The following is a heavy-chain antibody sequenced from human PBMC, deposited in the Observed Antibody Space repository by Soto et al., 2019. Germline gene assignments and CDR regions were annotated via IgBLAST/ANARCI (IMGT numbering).Heavy chain of an antibody. Sequence: SDTLSLTCAFCSSSISSINWWSWVRQLPGKGLEWIGETHHSGTTNYNPSLKSRVTISVDKSKNQFSLKLSSVTAADTAVYYCAREGSGSSFFDYWGQGTLVTVS. CDR2: THHSGTT. D-gene: IGHD3-10*01. V-gene: IGHV4-4*02. CDR1: SSSISSINW. CDR3: AREGSGSSFFDY. J-gene: IGHJ4*02.